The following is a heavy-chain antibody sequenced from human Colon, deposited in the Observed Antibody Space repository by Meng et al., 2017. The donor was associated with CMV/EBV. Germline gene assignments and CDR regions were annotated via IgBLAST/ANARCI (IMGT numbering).Heavy chain of an antibody. CDR3: AKAPGYSSSPGYYYGMDV. Sequence: GESLKISCAASGFTFSSYWMHWVRQAPGKGLVWVSRINSDGSSTTYADSVKGRFTISRDNGKNTLYLEMNSLRAEDTALYYCAKAPGYSSSPGYYYGMDVWGQGTTVTVSS. D-gene: IGHD6-13*01. CDR2: INSDGSST. J-gene: IGHJ6*02. CDR1: GFTFSSYW. V-gene: IGHV3-74*03.